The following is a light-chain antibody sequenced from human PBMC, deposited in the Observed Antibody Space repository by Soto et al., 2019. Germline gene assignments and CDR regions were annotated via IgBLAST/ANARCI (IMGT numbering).Light chain of an antibody. Sequence: ENVLTQSPATLSLSPGERAILSCRASQSVSSHLAWYQQKPGQAPRLLIYESSNRATGIPARFSGSGSGTDFTLTISSLEPDDFAVYYCQQHTNWPITFGQGTRLEIK. CDR2: ESS. J-gene: IGKJ5*01. CDR3: QQHTNWPIT. V-gene: IGKV3-11*01. CDR1: QSVSSH.